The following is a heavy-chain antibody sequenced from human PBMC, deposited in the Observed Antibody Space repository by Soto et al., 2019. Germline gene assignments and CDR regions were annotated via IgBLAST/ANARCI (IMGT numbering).Heavy chain of an antibody. V-gene: IGHV3-74*01. CDR1: GFTFSSYW. CDR3: ARDQYTSGWYDY. CDR2: INSDGSTT. D-gene: IGHD6-19*01. J-gene: IGHJ4*02. Sequence: PGGSPRLSCAASGFTFSSYWMHWVRQAPGKGLVWVSRINSDGSTTSHADSVKGRFTISRDNAKNTLYLQMNSLRFEDTAVYYCARDQYTSGWYDYWGQGTLVTVSS.